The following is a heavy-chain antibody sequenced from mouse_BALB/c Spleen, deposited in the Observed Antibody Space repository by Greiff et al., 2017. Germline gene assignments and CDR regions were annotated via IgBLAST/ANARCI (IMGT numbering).Heavy chain of an antibody. CDR2: LNPGSGGT. J-gene: IGHJ4*01. Sequence: QVQLQQSGAELVRPGTSVKVSCKASGYAFTNYLLEWVKQRPGPGLEWIGVLNPGSGGTNYNEKFKGKATLTADKSSSTAYMQLSSLTSDDSAVYFCARGTARAMDYWGQGTSVTVSA. CDR1: GYAFTNYL. CDR3: ARGTARAMDY. V-gene: IGHV1-54*01. D-gene: IGHD3-2*01.